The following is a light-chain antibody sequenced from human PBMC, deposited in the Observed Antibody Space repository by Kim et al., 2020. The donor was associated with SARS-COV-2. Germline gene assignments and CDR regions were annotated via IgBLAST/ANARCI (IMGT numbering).Light chain of an antibody. Sequence: SVKLTCTLSRGHRRYSNAWQQQQPGKAPRYLMKLETSGSYNKGSGVPDRLSGSGSGADRYLTSSNRQSEDEAEYYCETWDGNTRVFGTGTKVTVL. CDR3: ETWDGNTRV. J-gene: IGLJ1*01. CDR1: RGHRRYS. CDR2: LETSGSY. V-gene: IGLV4-60*03.